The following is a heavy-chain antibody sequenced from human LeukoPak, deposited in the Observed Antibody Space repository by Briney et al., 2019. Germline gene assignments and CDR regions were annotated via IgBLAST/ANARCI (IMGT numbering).Heavy chain of an antibody. Sequence: SQTLSLTCALSTDRLSAINPAWNWLRQSPSRGLEWLGRTYFRSKWYYDYAESVKSRITSNPDTSKNQFSLQLNSVTPEDTAVYYCVRDWIGYSFDYWGQGTLVTVSS. CDR3: VRDWIGYSFDY. J-gene: IGHJ4*02. D-gene: IGHD3-3*01. CDR1: TDRLSAINPA. CDR2: TYFRSKWYY. V-gene: IGHV6-1*01.